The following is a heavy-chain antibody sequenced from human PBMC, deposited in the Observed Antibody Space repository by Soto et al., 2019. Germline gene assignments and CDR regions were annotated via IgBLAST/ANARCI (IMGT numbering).Heavy chain of an antibody. CDR2: IIPIFGTA. D-gene: IGHD3-10*01. V-gene: IGHV1-69*01. CDR1: GGTFSSYA. Sequence: QVQLVQSGAEVKKPGSSVKVSCKASGGTFSSYAISWVRQAPGQGLEWMGGIIPIFGTANYAQKFQGRVTITADESTSTAYMELSSLRSEDTAVYYCAREMAVRKPSAHYGMDVWGQGTTVTVSS. J-gene: IGHJ6*02. CDR3: AREMAVRKPSAHYGMDV.